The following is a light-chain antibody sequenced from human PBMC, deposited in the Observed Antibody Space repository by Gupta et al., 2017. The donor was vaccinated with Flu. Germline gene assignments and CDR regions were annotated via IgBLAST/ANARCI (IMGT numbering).Light chain of an antibody. Sequence: LVLPPSSATLSLSQGASATLSCRARQSGSRYAAWYQQKPGQAPRLLIYDASNRATGIPAMFSGRGSGTDFILTISRLEHEDAAYYYCQQHRNWPLTFGEGTKVEIK. CDR1: QSGSRY. CDR2: DAS. V-gene: IGKV3-11*01. J-gene: IGKJ4*01. CDR3: QQHRNWPLT.